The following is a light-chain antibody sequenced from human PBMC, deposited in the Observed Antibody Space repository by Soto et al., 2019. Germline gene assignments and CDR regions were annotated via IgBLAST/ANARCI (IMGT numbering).Light chain of an antibody. Sequence: GDRNTRKCGASQSISTYLNWYQQKPGKAPKLLIYAASSLQSGVPSRFSGSGSGTDFTLTISSLPPEDFATYSCQPSYKFGQGTKVDIK. CDR3: QPSYK. V-gene: IGKV1-39*01. CDR1: QSISTY. J-gene: IGKJ1*01. CDR2: AAS.